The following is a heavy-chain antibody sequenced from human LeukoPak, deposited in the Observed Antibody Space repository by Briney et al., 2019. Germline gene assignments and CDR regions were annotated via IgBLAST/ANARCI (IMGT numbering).Heavy chain of an antibody. CDR2: LKKMEGEK. D-gene: IGHD1-26*01. CDR3: AKVGAGWELLTGYHSDYDYYGMDV. CDR1: GFAFNIYW. V-gene: IGHV3-7*01. J-gene: IGHJ6*02. Sequence: LAGGSLRLSCAASGFAFNIYWMTWVRQAPGKGLSGWATLKKMEGEKNYVDSVRGRFTVSRDNAKSSLYLQMNRLRADDTAVYYCAKVGAGWELLTGYHSDYDYYGMDVWGQGTTVTVSS.